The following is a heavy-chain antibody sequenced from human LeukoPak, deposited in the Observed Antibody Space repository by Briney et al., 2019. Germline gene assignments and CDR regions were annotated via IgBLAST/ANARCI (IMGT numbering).Heavy chain of an antibody. Sequence: GSSVKVSCKASGGTFSSYAISWVRQAPGQGLEWMGRIIPILGIANYAQKFQGRVTITADKSTSTAYIELSSLRSEDTAVYYCARGDVDTAMVTDYWGQGTLVTVSS. CDR3: ARGDVDTAMVTDY. CDR2: IIPILGIA. CDR1: GGTFSSYA. V-gene: IGHV1-69*04. D-gene: IGHD5-18*01. J-gene: IGHJ4*02.